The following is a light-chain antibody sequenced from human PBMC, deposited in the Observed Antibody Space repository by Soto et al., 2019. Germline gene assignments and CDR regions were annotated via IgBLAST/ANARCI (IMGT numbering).Light chain of an antibody. CDR1: QSVSNNY. CDR3: QQYGSSGT. V-gene: IGKV3-20*01. J-gene: IGKJ1*01. CDR2: GAS. Sequence: EIVLTQSPGTLSLSPGERATLSCRASQSVSNNYLAWYQQKPGQAPRLLIYGASNRATGIPDGFSGSGSGTDFTLTISRLEPEDFAVYYCQQYGSSGTFGQGPKVEIK.